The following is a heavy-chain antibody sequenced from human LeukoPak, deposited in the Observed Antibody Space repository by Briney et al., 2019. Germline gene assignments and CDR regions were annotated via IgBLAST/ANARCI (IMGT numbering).Heavy chain of an antibody. Sequence: SVKVSCKASGGTFSSYAISWVRQARGQRLEWIGWIVVGSGNTNYAQKFQERVTITRDMSTSTAYMELSSLRSEDTAVYYCAASYCSGGSCYRWFDPWGQGTLVTVSS. CDR1: GGTFSSYA. CDR2: IVVGSGNT. D-gene: IGHD2-15*01. V-gene: IGHV1-58*02. J-gene: IGHJ5*02. CDR3: AASYCSGGSCYRWFDP.